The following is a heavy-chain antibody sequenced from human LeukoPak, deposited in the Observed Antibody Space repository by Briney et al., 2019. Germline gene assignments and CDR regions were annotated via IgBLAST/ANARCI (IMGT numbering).Heavy chain of an antibody. Sequence: KPGGSLRLSCAASGFTFSSYSMNWVRQAPGKGLEWVSSISSSSSYIYYADSVKGRFTISRDNDKNTLYLQMNRLRAEDTAVYYCARDDGVGFDYWGQGTLATVSS. CDR2: ISSSSSYI. CDR1: GFTFSSYS. V-gene: IGHV3-21*01. CDR3: ARDDGVGFDY. D-gene: IGHD3-10*01. J-gene: IGHJ4*02.